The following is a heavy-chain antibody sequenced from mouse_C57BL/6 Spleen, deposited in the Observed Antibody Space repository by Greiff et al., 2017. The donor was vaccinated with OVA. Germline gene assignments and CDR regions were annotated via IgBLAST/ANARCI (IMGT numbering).Heavy chain of an antibody. D-gene: IGHD1-1*01. CDR2: ISDGGRYT. CDR1: GFTFSSYA. Sequence: EVQVVESGGGLVKPGGSLKLSCAASGFTFSSYAMSWVRQTPEKRLEWVATISDGGRYTYYPDNVKGRFTISRDNAKNNLYLQMSHLKSEDTAMYYCARDLLYGSSSWYFDVWGTGTTVTVSS. CDR3: ARDLLYGSSSWYFDV. J-gene: IGHJ1*03. V-gene: IGHV5-4*01.